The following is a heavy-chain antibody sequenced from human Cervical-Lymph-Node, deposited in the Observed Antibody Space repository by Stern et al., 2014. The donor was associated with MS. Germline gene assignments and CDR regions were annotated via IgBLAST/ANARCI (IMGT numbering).Heavy chain of an antibody. CDR1: GGSISSYY. CDR3: ARGVLGFGEFPYGMDV. D-gene: IGHD3-10*01. CDR2: INTFGST. Sequence: QLQLQESGPGKGKPSETLSLTCSVSGGSISSYYCSWVRQPAGKGLEWIGRINTFGSTNFNPSLRSRLTMSVDTSKTQFSLKLKSVTAADTAVYYCARGVLGFGEFPYGMDVWGQGTTVTVSS. J-gene: IGHJ6*02. V-gene: IGHV4-4*07.